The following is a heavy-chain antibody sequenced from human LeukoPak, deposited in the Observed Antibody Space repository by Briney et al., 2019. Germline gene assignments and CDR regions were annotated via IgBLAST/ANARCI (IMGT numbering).Heavy chain of an antibody. CDR2: INPNSGGT. V-gene: IGHV1-2*02. CDR3: ARDIGSTVAARLLFFDY. CDR1: GYTFTGYY. Sequence: GASVKVSCKASGYTFTGYYMHWVRQAPGQGLEWMGWINPNSGGTNYAQKFQGRVTMTRDTSISTAYMELSRLRSDDTAVYYCARDIGSTVAARLLFFDYWGQGTLVTVSS. J-gene: IGHJ4*02. D-gene: IGHD6-19*01.